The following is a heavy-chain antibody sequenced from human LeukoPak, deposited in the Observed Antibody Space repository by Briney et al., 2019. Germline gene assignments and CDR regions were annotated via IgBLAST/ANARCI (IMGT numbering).Heavy chain of an antibody. CDR2: THHRGPT. CDR3: ATKPNPLSYFDI. CDR1: GDSISSTDYY. J-gene: IGHJ4*02. V-gene: IGHV4-31*03. Sequence: PSETLSLTCSVSGDSISSTDYYWSWARQHPGKGLEWIGYTHHRGPTYYNPSLKSRVDISVDTSTNQVSLKLSSVTAADTAVYLCATKPNPLSYFDIWGQGTLVTVSS.